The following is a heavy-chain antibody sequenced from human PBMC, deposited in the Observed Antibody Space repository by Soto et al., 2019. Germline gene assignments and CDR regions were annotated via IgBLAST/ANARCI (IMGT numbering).Heavy chain of an antibody. CDR1: GFTFSTYA. D-gene: IGHD2-8*01. CDR2: ISYDGSNE. Sequence: ESGGGVVQPGRSLRLSCAASGFTFSTYAMHWVRQAPGKGLEWVAVISYDGSNEYYVDSVKGRFTISRDNSKNTLYLQMNSLRAEDTAVYYCARNLVLMVYGPFDYWGQGTLVTVSS. V-gene: IGHV3-30-3*01. CDR3: ARNLVLMVYGPFDY. J-gene: IGHJ4*02.